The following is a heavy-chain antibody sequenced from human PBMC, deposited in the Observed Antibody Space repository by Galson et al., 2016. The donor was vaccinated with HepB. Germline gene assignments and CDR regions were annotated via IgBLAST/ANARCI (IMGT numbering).Heavy chain of an antibody. CDR2: MNPNSGNT. V-gene: IGHV1-8*01. Sequence: SVKVSCKASGYTFTSYDVNWVRQATGQGLEWMGWMNPNSGNTGNAQKFQGRVTMSINTSISTAYMELTSLRSEDTAIYHCARSPSDSKFDYWGQGTLVTVSS. J-gene: IGHJ4*02. CDR3: ARSPSDSKFDY. D-gene: IGHD2-21*02. CDR1: GYTFTSYD.